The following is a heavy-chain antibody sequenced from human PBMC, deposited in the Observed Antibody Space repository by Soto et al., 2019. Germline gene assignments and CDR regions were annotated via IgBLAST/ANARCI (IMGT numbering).Heavy chain of an antibody. V-gene: IGHV5-51*01. D-gene: IGHD4-4*01. J-gene: IGHJ4*02. CDR3: ARLESCCLYDSNYVNGVGSFDH. Sequence: PGESLKISCKGSGYRFTYFWIGWVRQMPGKGLEWMGIINPGDSDTRYSPSFQGQVTISVDKSISSAYLQWSSLKASDTAMYYCARLESCCLYDSNYVNGVGSFDHWGQGTLVTVSS. CDR2: INPGDSDT. CDR1: GYRFTYFW.